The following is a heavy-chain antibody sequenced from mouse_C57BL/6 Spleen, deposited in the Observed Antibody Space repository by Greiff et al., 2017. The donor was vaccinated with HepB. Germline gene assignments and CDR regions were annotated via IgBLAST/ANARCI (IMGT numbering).Heavy chain of an antibody. CDR2: IDPETGGT. D-gene: IGHD1-1*01. CDR1: GYTFTDYE. Sequence: VQLQQSGAELVRPGASVTLSCKASGYTFTDYEMHWVKQTPVHGLEWIGAIDPETGGTAYNQKFKGKAILTADKSSSTAYMELRSLTSEDSAVYYCTRPYYYGSSSWFACWGQGTLVTVSA. V-gene: IGHV1-15*01. J-gene: IGHJ3*01. CDR3: TRPYYYGSSSWFAC.